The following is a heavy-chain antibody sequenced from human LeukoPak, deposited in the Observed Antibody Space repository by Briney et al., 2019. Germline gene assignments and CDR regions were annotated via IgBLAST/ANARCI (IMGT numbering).Heavy chain of an antibody. CDR3: ARDMIMGGPPDYLDY. V-gene: IGHV3-30*04. CDR2: IGDEGIHK. D-gene: IGHD3-22*01. CDR1: GFIFSRHS. J-gene: IGHJ4*02. Sequence: PGRSLRLSCTPSGFIFSRHSMHWVRQAPGKGLEWVAVIGDEGIHKYYADSVKGRFTISRDDSKNILYLQMDGLRAEDTGVYYCARDMIMGGPPDYLDYWGQGTLVTVSS.